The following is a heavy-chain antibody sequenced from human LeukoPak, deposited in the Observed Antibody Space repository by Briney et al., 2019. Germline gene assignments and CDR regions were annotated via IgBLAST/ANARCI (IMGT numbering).Heavy chain of an antibody. CDR3: ARSPVPTQFDY. V-gene: IGHV3-30*04. J-gene: IGHJ4*02. CDR1: GFTFSSYA. CDR2: ISYDGSNK. Sequence: GGSLRLSCAASGFTFSSYAMHWVRQAPGKGLEWVAVISYDGSNKYYADSVKGRFTISRDNSKNTLHLQMNSLRAEDTAVYYCARSPVPTQFDYCGQGTLVTVSS.